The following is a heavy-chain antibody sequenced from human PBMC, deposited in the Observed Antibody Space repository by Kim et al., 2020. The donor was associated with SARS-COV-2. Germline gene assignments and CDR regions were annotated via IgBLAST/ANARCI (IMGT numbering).Heavy chain of an antibody. Sequence: GGSLRLSCVASGFTFGTFGMSWVRQVPGKGLEWVSVIKGKNDSTYYAESVKGRFTVSRDSAKNTLYLQMNSLRSDDTAIYYCVKGAWLDYGGPGALVTVSS. V-gene: IGHV3-23*01. CDR1: GFTFGTFG. CDR2: IKGKNDST. D-gene: IGHD5-12*01. J-gene: IGHJ4*02. CDR3: VKGAWLDY.